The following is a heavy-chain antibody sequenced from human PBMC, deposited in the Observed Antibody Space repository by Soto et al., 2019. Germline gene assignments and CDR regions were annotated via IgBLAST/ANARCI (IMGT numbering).Heavy chain of an antibody. CDR1: GFSLSTGLG. D-gene: IGHD3-22*01. Sequence: QITLKESGPTLVKPTQTLTLTCAFSGFSLSTGLGVGWIRQPPGKALECLAVIYWYDYKRYSPSLSARLTITKDTSNNQVVLTMTNMDPADTATYYCAHTRNGYYEDFDYWGQGTLVTVSS. J-gene: IGHJ4*02. V-gene: IGHV2-5*01. CDR2: IYWYDYK. CDR3: AHTRNGYYEDFDY.